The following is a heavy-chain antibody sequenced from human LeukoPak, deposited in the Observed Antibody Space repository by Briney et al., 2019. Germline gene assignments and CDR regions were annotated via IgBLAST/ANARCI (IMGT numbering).Heavy chain of an antibody. J-gene: IGHJ4*02. Sequence: GRSLRLSCAASGFTFSSYGMHWVRQAPGKGLEWVAVIWYDGSNKYYADSVKGRFTISRDNSKNTLYLQMNSLRAEDTAVYYCARDLTIAAAGTGYFDYWGQGTLVTVSS. V-gene: IGHV3-33*01. CDR1: GFTFSSYG. CDR3: ARDLTIAAAGTGYFDY. D-gene: IGHD6-13*01. CDR2: IWYDGSNK.